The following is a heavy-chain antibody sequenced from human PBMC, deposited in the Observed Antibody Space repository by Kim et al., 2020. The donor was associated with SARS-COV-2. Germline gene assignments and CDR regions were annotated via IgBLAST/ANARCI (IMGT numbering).Heavy chain of an antibody. J-gene: IGHJ3*01. CDR2: SRSRFNSYAT. Sequence: GGYLRLSCVASGFTFRDSSMYWVRQASGKGLEWDGRSRSRFNSYATGYGASVKGRFTLAREDTKNTAYLQMNSLKIEDTAFYYCTRIPGTTLAFCDAFDVWGQRTMVTVSS. V-gene: IGHV3-73*01. D-gene: IGHD1-1*01. CDR1: GFTFRDSS. CDR3: TRIPGTTLAFCDAFDV.